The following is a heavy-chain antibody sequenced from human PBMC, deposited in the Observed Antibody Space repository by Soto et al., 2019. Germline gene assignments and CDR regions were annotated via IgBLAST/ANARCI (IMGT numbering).Heavy chain of an antibody. V-gene: IGHV4-4*02. CDR2: ISRNGST. J-gene: IGHJ5*02. Sequence: NPXXTLSLACTVSGGSVDSSNWWTWALQPPGKWLELIGEISRNGSTNYNPSLSGRVTMSVDSSNNQFFLKVNPVTAADTAVYYCSKWHPLAPWGQGILVTVSS. CDR3: SKWHPLAP. CDR1: GGSVDSSNW. D-gene: IGHD2-8*01.